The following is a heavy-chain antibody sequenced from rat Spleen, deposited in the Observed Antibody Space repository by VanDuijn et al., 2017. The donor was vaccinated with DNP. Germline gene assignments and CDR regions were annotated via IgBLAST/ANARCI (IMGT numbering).Heavy chain of an antibody. Sequence: QIQLRQSGAELAKPGSSVKISCKASGYTFTSYYISWIKQTTGQGLEYIGYINTGSGGTNYNEKFKGKATLTVDKSSSTAFMQLSSLTPDDSAVYYCARSGSYAMDAWGQGTSVTVSS. CDR1: GYTFTSYY. J-gene: IGHJ4*01. V-gene: IGHV1-43*01. D-gene: IGHD5-1*01. CDR3: ARSGSYAMDA. CDR2: INTGSGGT.